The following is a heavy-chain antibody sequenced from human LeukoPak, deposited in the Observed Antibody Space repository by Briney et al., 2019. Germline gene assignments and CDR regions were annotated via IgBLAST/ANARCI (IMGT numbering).Heavy chain of an antibody. CDR1: GFIVSDFD. D-gene: IGHD3-3*01. CDR2: LSTSGSYI. V-gene: IGHV3-21*01. J-gene: IGHJ5*02. CDR3: ARGNYDFAYDP. Sequence: PGGSLRLSCPASGFIVSDFDMNWVRQAPGKGLEWVSYLSTSGSYIHYAESVKGRFTISRDAGNNSLYLQLDSLPVEDTAVYFCARGNYDFAYDPWGQGTLVTVSS.